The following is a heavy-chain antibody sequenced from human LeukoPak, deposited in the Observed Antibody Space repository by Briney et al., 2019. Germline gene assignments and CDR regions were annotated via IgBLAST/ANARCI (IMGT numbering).Heavy chain of an antibody. CDR1: RFTFSSYA. V-gene: IGHV3-23*01. D-gene: IGHD6-13*01. CDR2: ISASGDAA. J-gene: IGHJ4*02. CDR3: ARDYIAAIGFDY. Sequence: GGSLRLSCAASRFTFSSYAMSWVRQAPGKGLECVSAISASGDAAFYADSVKSRFTISRDNSKNTVHLQMNSLRAEDTAVYYCARDYIAAIGFDYWGQGTLVSVSS.